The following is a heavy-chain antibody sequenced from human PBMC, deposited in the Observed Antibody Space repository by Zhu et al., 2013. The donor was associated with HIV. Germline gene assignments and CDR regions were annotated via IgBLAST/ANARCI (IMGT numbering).Heavy chain of an antibody. Sequence: LVQSGAEVKKPGSSVRVSCKASGGTFRSYAMSWVRLAPGHGLEWMGAINPVYGTTNYAQKFQGRVTISADESTSTTYLDLSSLTSEDTAVYYCAREETTVTTNCLLGWGQGTLVTVSS. V-gene: IGHV1-69*01. D-gene: IGHD4-17*01. J-gene: IGHJ4*02. CDR1: GGTFRSYA. CDR3: AREETTVTTNCLLG. CDR2: INPVYGTT.